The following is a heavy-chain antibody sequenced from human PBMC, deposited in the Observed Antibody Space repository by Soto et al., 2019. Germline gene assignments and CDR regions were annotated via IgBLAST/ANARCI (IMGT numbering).Heavy chain of an antibody. J-gene: IGHJ6*02. CDR2: ISSSSSYT. D-gene: IGHD2-2*01. CDR1: GFTISECS. V-gene: IGHV3-11*05. CDR3: AREYCSSTSCLPYYYYGMDV. Sequence: PGGSLRLSCEASGFTISECSMNWVRQTPGKGLEWVSYISSSSSYTNYADSVKGRFTISRDNAKNSLYLQMNSLRAEDTAVYYCAREYCSSTSCLPYYYYGMDVWGQGTTVTVSS.